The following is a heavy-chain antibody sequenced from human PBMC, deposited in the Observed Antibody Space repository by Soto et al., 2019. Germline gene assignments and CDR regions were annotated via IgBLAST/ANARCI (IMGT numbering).Heavy chain of an antibody. CDR2: IYWDDDK. D-gene: IGHD3-9*01. CDR1: GFTLSTNGVG. CDR3: ALETTYEIVTGRFFHY. J-gene: IGHJ4*02. Sequence: QVTLRESGPPLVKPTQTLTLTCNFSGFTLSTNGVGVSWIRQTPGKALECLALIYWDDDKRYSPSLKSRLTTTKDTYKNPVVLTMTDMHPVDTATYYCALETTYEIVTGRFFHYWGQGTLVTVSS. V-gene: IGHV2-5*02.